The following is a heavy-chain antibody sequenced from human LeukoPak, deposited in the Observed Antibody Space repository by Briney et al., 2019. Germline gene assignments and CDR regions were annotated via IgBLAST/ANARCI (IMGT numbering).Heavy chain of an antibody. CDR3: AARSGWYPKYFDY. J-gene: IGHJ4*02. CDR1: GFTFNTYP. D-gene: IGHD6-19*01. Sequence: GGSLRLSCAASGFTFNTYPMSWVRQAPGKGLEWVSVIGGSGGDTYYADSVKGRFTISRDNSKNTLYLQMNSPRTSDEAVDYYAARSGWYPKYFDYWGQGTLVTGSS. CDR2: IGGSGGDT. V-gene: IGHV3-23*01.